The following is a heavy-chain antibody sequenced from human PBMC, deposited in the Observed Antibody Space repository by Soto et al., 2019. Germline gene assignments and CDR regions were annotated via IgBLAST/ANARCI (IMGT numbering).Heavy chain of an antibody. D-gene: IGHD4-17*01. CDR1: GYTFTNYG. J-gene: IGHJ4*02. CDR3: ARDFLDYGDSFDH. Sequence: ASVKVSCKASGYTFTNYGITWVRQAPGQGLEWMGWISAYNGNTNYAQKLQGRVTMTTDTSTSTAYMELRSLRSDDTAVYYCARDFLDYGDSFDHWGQGTLVTVSS. CDR2: ISAYNGNT. V-gene: IGHV1-18*01.